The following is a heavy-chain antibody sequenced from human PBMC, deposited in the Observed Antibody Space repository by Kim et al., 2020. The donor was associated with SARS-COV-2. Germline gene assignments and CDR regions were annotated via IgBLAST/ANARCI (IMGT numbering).Heavy chain of an antibody. CDR1: GGSVSSDNWY. J-gene: IGHJ6*01. V-gene: IGHV4-61*01. CDR3: ARSRDTRGYSRGMDV. CDR2: IYYSGST. Sequence: SETLSLTCTVSGGSVSSDNWYWSWIRQPPGKGLEWIGYIYYSGSTTYNPSFESRVTISVDTSKNQFSLKLSSVTAADTAVYYCARSRDTRGYSRGMDVWG. D-gene: IGHD3-10*01.